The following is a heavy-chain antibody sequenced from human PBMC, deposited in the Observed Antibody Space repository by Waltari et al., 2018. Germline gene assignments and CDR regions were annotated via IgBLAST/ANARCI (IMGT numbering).Heavy chain of an antibody. CDR2: ISSSVSYI. V-gene: IGHV3-21*01. CDR3: ARADSSSSGTYYFDY. J-gene: IGHJ4*02. Sequence: EVQLVESGGGLVKPGGSMRLSCAASGFTVSSYSLNWGRKAPGKGLEWVSSISSSVSYIYYADSVKGLFTISRDNAKNSLYLQMNSLRAEDTAVYYCARADSSSSGTYYFDYWGQGTLVTVSS. D-gene: IGHD6-13*01. CDR1: GFTVSSYS.